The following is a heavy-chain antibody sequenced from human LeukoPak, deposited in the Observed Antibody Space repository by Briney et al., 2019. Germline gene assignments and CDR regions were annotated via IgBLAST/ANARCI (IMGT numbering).Heavy chain of an antibody. CDR2: ISAENGNT. CDR1: GYTFINYG. CDR3: AREPHWWIAAPRGI. D-gene: IGHD6-6*01. J-gene: IGHJ3*02. Sequence: GASVKVSCKASGYTFINYGISWVRQAPGQGLEWMGWISAENGNTGYVENLQGRVTMTTDTSSSTVYMELRSLRPDDTAVYYCAREPHWWIAAPRGIWGQVTMVTVSS. V-gene: IGHV1-18*01.